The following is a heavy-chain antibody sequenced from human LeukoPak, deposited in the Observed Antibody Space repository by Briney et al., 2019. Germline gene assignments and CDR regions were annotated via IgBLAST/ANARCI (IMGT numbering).Heavy chain of an antibody. Sequence: PGRSLRLSCAASGFTFSSYAMHWVRQAPGKGLEWVAVITFDGGNKYFSDSVRGRFTIARDNSKNTLYFQMNSLRGDDTAAYYCAKDVKRETDHEYYFEYWGQGALVTVSS. J-gene: IGHJ4*02. CDR2: ITFDGGNK. D-gene: IGHD1-14*01. CDR1: GFTFSSYA. CDR3: AKDVKRETDHEYYFEY. V-gene: IGHV3-30*14.